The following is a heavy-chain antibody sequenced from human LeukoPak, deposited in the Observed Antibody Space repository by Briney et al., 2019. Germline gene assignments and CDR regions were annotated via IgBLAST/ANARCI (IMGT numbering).Heavy chain of an antibody. V-gene: IGHV3-15*01. CDR1: GFTFSNAW. CDR3: TTDLLRDQYYYYYGMDV. J-gene: IGHJ6*02. D-gene: IGHD2-2*01. CDR2: IKSKTDGGTT. Sequence: GGSLRLSCAASGFTFSNAWMSWVRQAPGKGLEWGGRIKSKTDGGTTDYAATVKGRFTISRDDSKNTLYLQMNSLKTEDTAVYYCTTDLLRDQYYYYYGMDVWGQGTTVTVSS.